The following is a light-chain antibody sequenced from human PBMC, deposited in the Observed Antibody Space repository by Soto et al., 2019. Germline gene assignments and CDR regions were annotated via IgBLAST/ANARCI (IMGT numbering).Light chain of an antibody. J-gene: IGKJ1*01. CDR3: QQYNSYWWT. V-gene: IGKV1-5*01. Sequence: DIQITHSPSTLSASVGDRVTITCRASQSISSWLAWYQQKPGRAPKLLIYDASSLESGVPSRFSGSGSGTEFTLTISSLQPDDFATYYCQQYNSYWWTFGQGTKV. CDR2: DAS. CDR1: QSISSW.